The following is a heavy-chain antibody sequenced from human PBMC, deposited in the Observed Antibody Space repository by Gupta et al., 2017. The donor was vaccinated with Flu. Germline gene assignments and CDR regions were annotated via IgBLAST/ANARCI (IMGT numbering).Heavy chain of an antibody. V-gene: IGHV3-73*01. CDR1: GFSISSSG. CDR3: TRLGNTTESDFDY. J-gene: IGHJ4*02. D-gene: IGHD3-3*01. Sequence: EAQFVESGGGLVQPGGSLKLSCAASGFSISSSGIHWVRLVPGKGLEWVGRIRSKRKNYAAAYAASVKSRFTISRDDSKNTAYVQMNNLKIEDTAVYYCTRLGNTTESDFDYWGRGTSVTVSS. CDR2: IRSKRKNYAA.